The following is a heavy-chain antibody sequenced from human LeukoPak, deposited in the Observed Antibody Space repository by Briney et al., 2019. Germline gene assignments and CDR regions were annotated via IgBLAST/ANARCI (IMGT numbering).Heavy chain of an antibody. CDR3: ARALNGGLRLGDPNYYMDV. D-gene: IGHD3-16*01. CDR2: IYHSGST. Sequence: SETLSLTCTVSGYSITSGYYWGWIRQPPGKGLEWIASIYHSGSTYYNPSLKSQVTISVDTSKNQFSLKLSSVTAADTAVYYCARALNGGLRLGDPNYYMDVWGKGTTVTVSS. V-gene: IGHV4-38-2*02. J-gene: IGHJ6*03. CDR1: GYSITSGYY.